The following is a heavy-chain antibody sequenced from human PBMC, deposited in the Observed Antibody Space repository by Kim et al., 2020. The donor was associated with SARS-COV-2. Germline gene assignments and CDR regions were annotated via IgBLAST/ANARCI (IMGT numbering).Heavy chain of an antibody. D-gene: IGHD2-15*01. J-gene: IGHJ3*02. V-gene: IGHV3-53*01. CDR3: ARRILSTLNAFDI. Sequence: YADSVKGRFTISRDNSKNTLYLQMNSLRAEDTAVYYCARRILSTLNAFDIWGQGTMVTVSS.